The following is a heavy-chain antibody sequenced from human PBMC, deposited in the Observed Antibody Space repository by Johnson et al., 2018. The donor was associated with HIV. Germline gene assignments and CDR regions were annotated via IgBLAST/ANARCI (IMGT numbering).Heavy chain of an antibody. CDR3: ARDLGGYSYGYDSDAFDI. Sequence: QVQLVESGGGLVKPGGSLRLSCAASGITVSSNYMSWVRQAPGKGLEWVSYISRGGSSASVIYYADSVKGRFTISSENAKNSVYLQMNSLRAEDTAVYYCARDLGGYSYGYDSDAFDIWGQGTMVTVSS. V-gene: IGHV3-11*04. CDR2: ISRGGSSASVI. CDR1: GITVSSNY. D-gene: IGHD5-18*01. J-gene: IGHJ3*02.